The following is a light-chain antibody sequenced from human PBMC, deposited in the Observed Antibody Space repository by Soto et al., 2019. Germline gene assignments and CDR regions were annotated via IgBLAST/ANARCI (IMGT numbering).Light chain of an antibody. J-gene: IGKJ2*01. V-gene: IGKV3-20*01. CDR1: QSVSSNY. CDR2: GAS. Sequence: EIVLTQSPGTLSLSPGERATLSCRASQSVSSNYLAWYQQKPGQAPRLLIYGASTRASGIPDRFSGSGSGTDFPLTISRLEPEDLAVYYCQQFGSSPPMYTFGQGTKLEIK. CDR3: QQFGSSPPMYT.